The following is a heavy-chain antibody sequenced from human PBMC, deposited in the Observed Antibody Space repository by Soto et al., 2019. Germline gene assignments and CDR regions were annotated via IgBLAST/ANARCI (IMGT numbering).Heavy chain of an antibody. CDR3: AKYGIQGPQQLVRYFDY. Sequence: GGSLRLSCAASGFTFSSYAMSWVRQAPGKGLEWVSAISGSGGSTYYADSVKGRFTISRDNSKNTLYLQMNSLRAEDTAVYYCAKYGIQGPQQLVRYFDYWGQGTLVTVSS. D-gene: IGHD6-13*01. CDR2: ISGSGGST. CDR1: GFTFSSYA. V-gene: IGHV3-23*01. J-gene: IGHJ4*02.